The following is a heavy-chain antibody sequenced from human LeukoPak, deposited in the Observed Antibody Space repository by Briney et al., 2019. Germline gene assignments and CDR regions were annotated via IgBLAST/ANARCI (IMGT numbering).Heavy chain of an antibody. D-gene: IGHD3-16*01. CDR3: ASWGGEYYFDY. CDR1: GGSISSYY. CDR2: IYYSGST. J-gene: IGHJ4*02. Sequence: SETLSLTCTVSGGSISSYYWSWIRQPPGKGLEWIGYIYYSGSTNYNPSLKSRVTISVDTSKNQFSLKLSSVTAADTAVYYCASWGGEYYFDYWGQGTLVTVSS. V-gene: IGHV4-59*08.